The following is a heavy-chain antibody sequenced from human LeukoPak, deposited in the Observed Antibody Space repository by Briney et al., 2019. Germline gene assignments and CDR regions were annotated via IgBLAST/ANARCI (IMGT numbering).Heavy chain of an antibody. CDR2: INSDGSST. D-gene: IGHD6-19*01. CDR3: ARALAVAGTGGFDP. V-gene: IGHV3-74*01. J-gene: IGHJ5*02. Sequence: GGSPRLSCTTSGFTFKNYAMSWVRQAPGKGLVWVSRINSDGSSTSYADSVKGRFTISRDNAKNTLYLQMNSLRAEDTAVYYCARALAVAGTGGFDPWGQGTLVTVSS. CDR1: GFTFKNYA.